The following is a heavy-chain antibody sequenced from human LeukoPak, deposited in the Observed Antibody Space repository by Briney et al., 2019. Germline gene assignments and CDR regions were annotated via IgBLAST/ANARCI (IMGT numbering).Heavy chain of an antibody. V-gene: IGHV4-39*01. CDR3: GTHYGSGSYWYYYYGMDV. J-gene: IGHJ6*02. CDR1: GGSISSSSYY. D-gene: IGHD3-10*01. Sequence: PSETLSLTCTVSGGSISSSSYYWGWIRQPPGKGLEWIGSIYYSGSTYYNPSLKSRVTISVDTSKNQFSLKLSSVTAADTAVYYCGTHYGSGSYWYYYYGMDVWGQGTTVTVSS. CDR2: IYYSGST.